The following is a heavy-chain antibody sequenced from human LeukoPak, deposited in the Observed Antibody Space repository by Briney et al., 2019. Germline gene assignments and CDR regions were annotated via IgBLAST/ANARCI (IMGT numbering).Heavy chain of an antibody. Sequence: GRSLRLSCAASGFTFSSYSMNWVRQAPGKGLEWVSYISRSGRTIYDADSVKGRFTISRDNAKNSLYLQMNSLRAEDTAVYYCARVYSGSWYFDLWGRGTLVTVSS. V-gene: IGHV3-48*04. CDR1: GFTFSSYS. CDR3: ARVYSGSWYFDL. CDR2: ISRSGRTI. D-gene: IGHD5-12*01. J-gene: IGHJ2*01.